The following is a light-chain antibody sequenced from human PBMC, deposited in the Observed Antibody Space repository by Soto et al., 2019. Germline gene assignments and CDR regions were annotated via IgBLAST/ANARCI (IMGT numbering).Light chain of an antibody. CDR2: ATS. J-gene: IGKJ4*01. CDR3: QQYGSSPLT. V-gene: IGKV3-20*01. Sequence: EVVLTQSPDTLYLSPGERATLSCRASQSVTSSYLAWYQQKPGQAPRLLIYATSNRATGTPERFRGSGFGTDFNRTVTRLEPEDFAVYFCQQYGSSPLTFGVGTKMEIK. CDR1: QSVTSSY.